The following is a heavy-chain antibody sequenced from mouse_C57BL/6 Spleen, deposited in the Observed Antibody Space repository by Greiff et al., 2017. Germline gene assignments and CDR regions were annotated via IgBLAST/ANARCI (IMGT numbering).Heavy chain of an antibody. D-gene: IGHD2-4*01. J-gene: IGHJ3*01. V-gene: IGHV5-17*01. CDR3: ARAYDYDGWFAY. CDR2: ISSGSSTI. Sequence: DVMLVESGGGLVKPGGSLKLSCAASGFTFSDYGMHWVRQAPEKGLEWVAYISSGSSTIYYADTVKGRFTISRDNAKNTLFLQMTSLRSEDTAMYYCARAYDYDGWFAYWGQGTLVTVSA. CDR1: GFTFSDYG.